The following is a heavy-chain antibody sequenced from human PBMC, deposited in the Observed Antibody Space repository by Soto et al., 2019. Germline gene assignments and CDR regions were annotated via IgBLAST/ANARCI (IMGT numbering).Heavy chain of an antibody. D-gene: IGHD3-22*01. CDR1: GFTFSDHY. J-gene: IGHJ4*02. V-gene: IGHV3-72*01. CDR2: TRNKANSYTT. CDR3: ARDYDYSGYWDY. Sequence: EVQLVESGGGLVQPGGSLRLSCAASGFTFSDHYMDWVRQAPGKGLEWVGRTRNKANSYTTEYAASVKGRFTISRDDSKNSLYLQMNSLKTEDTAVYYCARDYDYSGYWDYWGWGTLVTVSS.